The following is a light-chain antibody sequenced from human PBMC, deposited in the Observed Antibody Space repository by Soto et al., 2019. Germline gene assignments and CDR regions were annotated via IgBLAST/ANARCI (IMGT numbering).Light chain of an antibody. J-gene: IGKJ1*01. Sequence: EIVLPQSPGPLSLSPGESATLSCSASPSVTRSYLAWYQQKPGQAPRLRIYGASSRATVNPDRFSGSGSGTDFTLTISRLEPEDGAVYYCQQDGSSPGTFGQGNKVESK. CDR3: QQDGSSPGT. CDR1: PSVTRSY. V-gene: IGKV3-20*01. CDR2: GAS.